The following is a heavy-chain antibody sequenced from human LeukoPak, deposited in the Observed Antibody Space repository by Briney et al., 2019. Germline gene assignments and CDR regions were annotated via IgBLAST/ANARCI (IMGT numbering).Heavy chain of an antibody. CDR2: ISSSGSTI. CDR1: GFTFSSYE. Sequence: GGSLRLSCAASGFTFSSYEMNWVRQAPGKGLEWVSYISSSGSTIYYADSVKGRFTISRDNAKNSLYLQMNSLRAEDTAVYHCARARVATGDYWGQGTLVTVSS. D-gene: IGHD5-12*01. V-gene: IGHV3-48*03. CDR3: ARARVATGDY. J-gene: IGHJ4*02.